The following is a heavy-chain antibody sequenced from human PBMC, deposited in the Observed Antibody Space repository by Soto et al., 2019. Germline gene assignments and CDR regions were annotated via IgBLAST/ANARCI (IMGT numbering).Heavy chain of an antibody. CDR2: ISSSSSYI. CDR3: ARQTGTTLRYGMDV. CDR1: GFTFSSYS. J-gene: IGHJ6*02. D-gene: IGHD1-7*01. V-gene: IGHV3-21*01. Sequence: LRLSCAASGFTFSSYSMNWVRQAPGKGLEWVSSISSSSSYIYYADSVKGRFTISRDNAKNSLYLQMNSLRAEDTAVYYCARQTGTTLRYGMDVWGQGTTVTVSS.